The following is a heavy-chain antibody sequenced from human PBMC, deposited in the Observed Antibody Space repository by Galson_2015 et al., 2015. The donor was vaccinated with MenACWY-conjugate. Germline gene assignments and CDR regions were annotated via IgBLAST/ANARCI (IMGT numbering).Heavy chain of an antibody. CDR3: AKDPISTAATGMLGY. CDR2: ISGSGGST. Sequence: SLRLSCAASGFTFSSYAMSWVRQAPGKGLEWVSAISGSGGSTCYADSVKGRFTISRDNSKNTLYLQMNSLRAEDTAVYYCAKDPISTAATGMLGYWGQGTLVTVSS. J-gene: IGHJ4*02. D-gene: IGHD3-10*01. CDR1: GFTFSSYA. V-gene: IGHV3-23*01.